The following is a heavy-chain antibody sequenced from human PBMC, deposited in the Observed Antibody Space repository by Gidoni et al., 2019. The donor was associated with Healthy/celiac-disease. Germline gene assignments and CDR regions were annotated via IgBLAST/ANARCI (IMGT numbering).Heavy chain of an antibody. CDR1: GAASSSKA. CDR2: IIPVFGTA. CDR3: ARGSRYSSCRDYYYGMDV. J-gene: IGHJ6*02. V-gene: IGHV1-69*01. D-gene: IGHD6-19*01. Sequence: QVQLVQSGAEVQKPGCAVRVSGEATGAASSSKAISWVRQAPGQGLEWMGGIIPVFGTANYAHTFQGLVTITAAASTIPASMALSSLRSEDTAVYYCARGSRYSSCRDYYYGMDVLGQGTTFTVSS.